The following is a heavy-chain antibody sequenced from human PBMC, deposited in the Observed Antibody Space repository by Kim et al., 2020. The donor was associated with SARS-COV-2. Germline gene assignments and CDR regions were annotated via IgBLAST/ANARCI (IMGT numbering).Heavy chain of an antibody. CDR1: GFTFSSYA. V-gene: IGHV3-30-3*01. Sequence: GGSLRLSCAASGFTFSSYAMHWVRQAPGKGLEWVAVISYDGSNKYYADSVKGRFTISRDNSKNTLYLQMNSLRAEDTAVYYCARELSNAQFYSRGWGSGYYTGNNYYGMDVWGQGTTVTVSS. D-gene: IGHD3-3*01. CDR3: ARELSNAQFYSRGWGSGYYTGNNYYGMDV. CDR2: ISYDGSNK. J-gene: IGHJ6*02.